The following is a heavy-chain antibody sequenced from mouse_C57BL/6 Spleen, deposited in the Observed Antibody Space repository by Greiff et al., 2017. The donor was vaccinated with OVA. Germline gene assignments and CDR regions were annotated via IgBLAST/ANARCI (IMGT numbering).Heavy chain of an antibody. V-gene: IGHV5-4*01. CDR2: ISDGGSYT. D-gene: IGHD2-2*01. CDR3: AREGLWLRRWYFDV. J-gene: IGHJ1*03. CDR1: GFTFSSYA. Sequence: EVKVEESGGGLVKPGGSLKLSCAASGFTFSSYAMSWVRQTPEKRLEWVATISDGGSYTYYPDNVKGRFTISRDNAKNNLYLQMSHLKSEDTAMYYCAREGLWLRRWYFDVWGTGTTVTVSS.